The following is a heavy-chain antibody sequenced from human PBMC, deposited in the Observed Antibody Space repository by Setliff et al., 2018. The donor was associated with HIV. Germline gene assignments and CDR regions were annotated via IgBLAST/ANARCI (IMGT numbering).Heavy chain of an antibody. D-gene: IGHD6-13*01. CDR1: GYTFIDYY. CDR2: INADNGDT. V-gene: IGHV1-3*01. J-gene: IGHJ5*02. Sequence: ASVKVSCKTSGYTFIDYYIHWVRQAPRQSLEWMGWINADNGDTKYSQKFQGRLTITRDTSANTVYMELSSLRSEDTAVFYCARDRDSLLIGYTPNNWFDPWGQGTLVTVSS. CDR3: ARDRDSLLIGYTPNNWFDP.